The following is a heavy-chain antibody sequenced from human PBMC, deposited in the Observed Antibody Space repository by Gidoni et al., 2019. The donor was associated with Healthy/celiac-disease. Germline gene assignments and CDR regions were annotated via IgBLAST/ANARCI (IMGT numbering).Heavy chain of an antibody. CDR1: GGSISSYY. D-gene: IGHD6-13*01. CDR3: ARDSGPYSSSWYRWFDP. Sequence: QVQLQESGPGLVKPSETLSLTCTVSGGSISSYYWSWIRQPAGKGLEWIGRIYTSGSTNYNPSLKSRVTMSVDTSKNQFSLKLSSVTAADTAVYYCARDSGPYSSSWYRWFDPWGQGTLVTVSS. CDR2: IYTSGST. J-gene: IGHJ5*02. V-gene: IGHV4-4*07.